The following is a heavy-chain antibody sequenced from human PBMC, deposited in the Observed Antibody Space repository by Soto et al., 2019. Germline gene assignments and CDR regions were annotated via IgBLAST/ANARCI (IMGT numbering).Heavy chain of an antibody. D-gene: IGHD3-10*01. CDR1: GGSISSYY. V-gene: IGHV4-59*01. Sequence: PEETLSLTCTVSGGSISSYYWSWIRQPPGKGLEWIGYIYYSGSTNYNPSLKSRVTISVDTSKNQFSLKLSSVTAADTAVYYCASSITMVRGVIINYHFDYWGQGTLVTVPQ. J-gene: IGHJ4*02. CDR2: IYYSGST. CDR3: ASSITMVRGVIINYHFDY.